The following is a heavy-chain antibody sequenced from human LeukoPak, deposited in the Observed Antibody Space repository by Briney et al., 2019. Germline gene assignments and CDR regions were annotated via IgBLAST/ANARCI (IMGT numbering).Heavy chain of an antibody. Sequence: GGSLRFSCAASGFTVSSNYMSWVRQAPGKGLEWVSVIYSGGSTYYADSVKGRFTISRDNSKNTLYLQMNSLRAEDTAVYYCASYRSTQLYWGQGTLVTVSS. CDR3: ASYRSTQLY. J-gene: IGHJ4*02. V-gene: IGHV3-66*02. D-gene: IGHD2-2*01. CDR1: GFTVSSNY. CDR2: IYSGGST.